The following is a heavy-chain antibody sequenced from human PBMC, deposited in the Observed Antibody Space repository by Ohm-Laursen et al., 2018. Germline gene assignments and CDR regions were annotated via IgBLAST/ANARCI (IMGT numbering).Heavy chain of an antibody. CDR3: ARTPYSSSWSYYFDS. Sequence: TQTLTLTRTFSGFSLSARGMRVSWIRQPPGKALEWLARLDWDDDKFYSTSLRTRLTISKDTSKNQVVLTMTNMDPVDTATYYCARTPYSSSWSYYFDSWGQGTLVTVSS. V-gene: IGHV2-70*04. J-gene: IGHJ4*02. CDR2: LDWDDDK. D-gene: IGHD6-13*01. CDR1: GFSLSARGMR.